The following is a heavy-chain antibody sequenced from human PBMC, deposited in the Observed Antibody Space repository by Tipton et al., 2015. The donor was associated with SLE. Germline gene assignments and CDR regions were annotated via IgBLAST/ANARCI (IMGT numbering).Heavy chain of an antibody. D-gene: IGHD2-8*02. CDR1: GGSINSSGYH. CDR3: TRGDSTGLDVFAI. CDR2: IYYTGST. Sequence: TLSLTCTVSGGSINSSGYHWDWIRQPPGKRLEWIASIYYTGSTYYNPSLKSRVTIFVDSSKNQFSLKLTSVTAGDTAVYYCTRGDSTGLDVFAIWGQGTMATVSS. J-gene: IGHJ3*02. V-gene: IGHV4-39*01.